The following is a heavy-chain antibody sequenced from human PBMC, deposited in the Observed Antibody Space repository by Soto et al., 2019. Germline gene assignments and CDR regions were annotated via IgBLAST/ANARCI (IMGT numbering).Heavy chain of an antibody. CDR2: ISTSGSSK. V-gene: IGHV3-23*01. J-gene: IGHJ6*02. CDR1: GFTFSSYA. CDR3: AKDYDFWSGYTSYYYGMDV. Sequence: GGSLRLSCAASGFTFSSYAMSWVRQAPGKGLECVAVISTSGSSKYYADSVKGRFTISRDNFKNTLYLQMNSLRAEDTAVYYCAKDYDFWSGYTSYYYGMDVWGQGTTVTVSS. D-gene: IGHD3-3*01.